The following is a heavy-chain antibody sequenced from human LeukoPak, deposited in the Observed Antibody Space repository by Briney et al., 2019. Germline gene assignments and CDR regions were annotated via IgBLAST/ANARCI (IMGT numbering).Heavy chain of an antibody. J-gene: IGHJ4*02. Sequence: GGSLRLSCAASGFTFSNDWMSWVRQAPGKGLEWVGHIKSKTDGRTTDYAAPVKGRFTISRDDSKNTLYLQMNSLKTEDTAVYYCTASGSYLVDYWGQGTLVTVSS. V-gene: IGHV3-15*01. D-gene: IGHD1-26*01. CDR2: IKSKTDGRTT. CDR1: GFTFSNDW. CDR3: TASGSYLVDY.